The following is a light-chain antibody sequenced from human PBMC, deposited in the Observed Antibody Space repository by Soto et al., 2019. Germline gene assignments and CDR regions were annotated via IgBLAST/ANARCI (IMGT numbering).Light chain of an antibody. CDR2: EVS. J-gene: IGLJ1*01. V-gene: IGLV2-23*02. Sequence: QSALTQPASVSGSPGQSITISCTGTSSDVGSYNLVSWYQQHPGKAPKLMVYEVSKRPSGVSDRFSGSKSGDTASLTISGLQAEDEADYYCCSYAGNTPSSYVFGPGTKVTV. CDR3: CSYAGNTPSSYV. CDR1: SSDVGSYNL.